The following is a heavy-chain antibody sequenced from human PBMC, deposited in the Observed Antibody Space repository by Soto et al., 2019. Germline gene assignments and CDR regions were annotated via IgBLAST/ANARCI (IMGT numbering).Heavy chain of an antibody. CDR3: AKDRVNHNSVCDHFDI. D-gene: IGHD1-20*01. CDR1: GFSFSIFA. Sequence: EVQLLESGGGLEQPGGSLRLSCAASGFSFSIFAMSWVRQAPGKGLEWVSGVGGSNDDTHYADSVKGPFTISRDNSKNTLFLQMNSLRAEDTAVYYCAKDRVNHNSVCDHFDIWGQGTMVTVSS. CDR2: VGGSNDDT. J-gene: IGHJ3*02. V-gene: IGHV3-23*01.